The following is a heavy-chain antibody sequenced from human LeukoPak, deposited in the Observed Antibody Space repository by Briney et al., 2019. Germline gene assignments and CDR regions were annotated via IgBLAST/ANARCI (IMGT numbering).Heavy chain of an antibody. J-gene: IGHJ5*02. V-gene: IGHV1-2*02. Sequence: ASVKVSCKASGYTFTSYGISWVRQAPGQGLEWMGWINPESGVTNYAQNLQARVTMTRDTSISTVFLDLSSLRSDDTAVYYCALVTSGNWWFDPWGQGTLVSVSS. CDR1: GYTFTSYG. CDR3: ALVTSGNWWFDP. CDR2: INPESGVT. D-gene: IGHD2-21*02.